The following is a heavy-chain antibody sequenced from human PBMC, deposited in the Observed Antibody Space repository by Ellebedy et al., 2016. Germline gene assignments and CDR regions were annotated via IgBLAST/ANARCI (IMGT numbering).Heavy chain of an antibody. V-gene: IGHV4-39*01. D-gene: IGHD6-19*01. CDR3: ATKIAVAGGIEH. CDR1: GGSISTRTYF. CDR2: ISYSGST. Sequence: SETLSLTCTVSGGSISTRTYFWGSIRQPPGKGLEWIGSISYSGSTDYAPSLKSPVTISVDPSRNQFSLRLSSVTAAATSVYVCATKIAVAGGIEHWGQGTLVTVAS. J-gene: IGHJ5*02.